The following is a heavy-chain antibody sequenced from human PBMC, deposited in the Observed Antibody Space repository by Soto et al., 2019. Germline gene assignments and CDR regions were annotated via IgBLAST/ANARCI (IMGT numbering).Heavy chain of an antibody. CDR2: MNPNSGNP. J-gene: IGHJ4*02. CDR1: GYTFTSYD. CDR3: ARGSIAVAGTNRY. D-gene: IGHD6-19*01. V-gene: IGHV1-8*01. Sequence: QVQLVQSGAEVKKPGASVKVSCKASGYTFTSYDINWVRQATGQGLEWMGWMNPNSGNPVYAQKFQARVTMTRNTSISTAYMELSSLRSEDTAVYYCARGSIAVAGTNRYWGQGTLVTVSS.